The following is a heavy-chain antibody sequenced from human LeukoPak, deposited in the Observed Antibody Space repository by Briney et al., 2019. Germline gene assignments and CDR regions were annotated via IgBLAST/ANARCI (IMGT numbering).Heavy chain of an antibody. J-gene: IGHJ5*02. V-gene: IGHV4-34*01. D-gene: IGHD1-1*01. CDR2: INHSGST. Sequence: SETLSLTCAVYGGSFSGYYWSWIRQPPGKGLEWIGEINHSGSTSYNPSLKSRVTISVDTSKNQFSLKLSSVTAADTAVYYCARAVQLERRWWFDPWGQGTLVTVSS. CDR1: GGSFSGYY. CDR3: ARAVQLERRWWFDP.